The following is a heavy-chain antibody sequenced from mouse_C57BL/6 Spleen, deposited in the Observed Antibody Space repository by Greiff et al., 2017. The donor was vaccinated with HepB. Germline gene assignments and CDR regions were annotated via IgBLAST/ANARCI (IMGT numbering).Heavy chain of an antibody. D-gene: IGHD3-1*01. V-gene: IGHV3-6*01. J-gene: IGHJ3*01. CDR1: GYSITSGYY. CDR2: ISYDGSN. CDR3: ARASSAWFAY. Sequence: EVQVVESGPGLVKPSQSLSLTCSVTGYSITSGYYWNWIRQFPGNQLEWMGYISYDGSNNYNPSLKNRISITRDTSKNQFFLKLNSVTTEDTATYYCARASSAWFAYWGQGTLVTVSA.